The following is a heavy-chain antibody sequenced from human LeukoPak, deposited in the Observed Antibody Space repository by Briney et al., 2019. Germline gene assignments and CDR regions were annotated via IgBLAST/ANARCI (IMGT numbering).Heavy chain of an antibody. J-gene: IGHJ4*02. CDR1: GSTFSSYG. CDR2: IWYDGSNK. CDR3: ARSRHGIVATTYFDY. V-gene: IGHV3-33*01. Sequence: GGSLRLSCAASGSTFSSYGMHWVRQAPGKGLEWVAVIWYDGSNKYYADSVKGRFTISRDNSKNTLYLQMNSLRAEDTAVYYCARSRHGIVATTYFDYWGQGTLVTVSS. D-gene: IGHD5-12*01.